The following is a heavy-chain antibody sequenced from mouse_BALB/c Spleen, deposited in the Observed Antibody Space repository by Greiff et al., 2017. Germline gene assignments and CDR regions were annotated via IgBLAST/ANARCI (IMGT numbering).Heavy chain of an antibody. CDR1: GYSFTSYY. D-gene: IGHD1-1*02. Sequence: VQLQESGPELVKPGASVKISCKASGYSFTSYYIHWVKQRPGQGLEWIGWIFPGSGNTKYNEKFKGKATLTADTSSSTAYMQLSSLTSEDSAVYFCARRGWADYYAMDYWGQGTSVTVSS. CDR2: IFPGSGNT. CDR3: ARRGWADYYAMDY. V-gene: IGHV1-66*01. J-gene: IGHJ4*01.